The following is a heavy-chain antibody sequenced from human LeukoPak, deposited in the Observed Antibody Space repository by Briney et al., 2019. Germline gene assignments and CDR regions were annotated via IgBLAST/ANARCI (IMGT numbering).Heavy chain of an antibody. J-gene: IGHJ4*02. CDR3: AKQVSFGGTMFGDDY. CDR2: ISGSGGNT. CDR1: GFSFSSHA. Sequence: GGSLRLSCAASGFSFSSHAMSWVRQAPGKGLEWVSAISGSGGNTYYADSVKGRFTISRDNSKNTLYVQMNSLRAEDTAVYYCAKQVSFGGTMFGDDYWGQGPLVTVSS. D-gene: IGHD3-3*02. V-gene: IGHV3-23*01.